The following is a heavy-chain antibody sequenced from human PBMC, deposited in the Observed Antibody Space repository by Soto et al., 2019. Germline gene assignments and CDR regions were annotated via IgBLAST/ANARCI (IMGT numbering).Heavy chain of an antibody. J-gene: IGHJ5*02. CDR2: ISYDGSNK. Sequence: GGSLRLSCAASGFTFSSYAMHWVRQAPGKGLEWVAVISYDGSNKYYADSVKGRFTISRGNSKNTLYLQMNSLRAEDTAVYYCARGSGDSSGYGRNWFDPWGQGTLVTVS. CDR1: GFTFSSYA. D-gene: IGHD3-22*01. V-gene: IGHV3-30-3*01. CDR3: ARGSGDSSGYGRNWFDP.